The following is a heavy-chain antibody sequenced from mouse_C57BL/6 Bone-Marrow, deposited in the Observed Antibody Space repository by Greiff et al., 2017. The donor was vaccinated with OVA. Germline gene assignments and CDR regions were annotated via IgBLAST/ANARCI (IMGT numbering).Heavy chain of an antibody. V-gene: IGHV1-42*01. CDR2: INPSTGGT. Sequence: DVKLQESGPELVKPGASVKISCKASGYSFTGYYMNWVKQSPEKSLEWIGEINPSTGGTTYNQKFTAKATLTVDKSSSTAYMQHKSLTSEDSAVYYCARLDSNYPLWYFDVWGTGTTVTVSS. CDR1: GYSFTGYY. CDR3: ARLDSNYPLWYFDV. J-gene: IGHJ1*03. D-gene: IGHD2-5*01.